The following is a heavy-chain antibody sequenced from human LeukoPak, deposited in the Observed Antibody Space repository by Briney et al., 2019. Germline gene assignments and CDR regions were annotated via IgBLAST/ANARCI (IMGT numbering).Heavy chain of an antibody. CDR1: GFTFSSYA. CDR3: AKDQAPYYGSGSPWFDP. CDR2: ISGSGGST. J-gene: IGHJ5*02. D-gene: IGHD3-10*01. Sequence: PGGSLRLPCAASGFTFSSYAMSWVRLAPGKGLEWVSAISGSGGSTYYADSVKGRFTISRDNSKNALYLQMNSLRAEDTAVYYCAKDQAPYYGSGSPWFDPWGQGTLVTVSS. V-gene: IGHV3-23*01.